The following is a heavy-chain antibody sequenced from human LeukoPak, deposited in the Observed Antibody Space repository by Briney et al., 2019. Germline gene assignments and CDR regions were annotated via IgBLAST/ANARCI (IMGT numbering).Heavy chain of an antibody. Sequence: CLRIRQPPGKGLEWIGCIYNSGSTSYHSGNTKFNPSLKSRVTLSVDTSKNQFSLKLTSVTAADTAVYYCARDSSGLDAFDVWGPGTMVTVSS. J-gene: IGHJ3*01. V-gene: IGHV4-59*01. CDR3: ARDSSGLDAFDV. CDR2: IYNSGST. D-gene: IGHD3-22*01.